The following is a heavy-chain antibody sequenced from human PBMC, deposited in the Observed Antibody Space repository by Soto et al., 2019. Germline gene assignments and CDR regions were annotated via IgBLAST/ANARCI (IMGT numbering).Heavy chain of an antibody. CDR2: IIPIFGTA. D-gene: IGHD2-15*01. V-gene: IGHV1-69*13. CDR3: ARSCRYCSGGSCYHYYYGMEI. CDR1: GGTFSSYA. Sequence: SVKVSCKASGGTFSSYAISWVRQATGQGLEWMGGIIPIFGTANYAHTFQGRVTITADESTSIAYMEMSSLRYEDTAGYYCARSCRYCSGGSCYHYYYGMEIWGQGTTVTVSS. J-gene: IGHJ6*02.